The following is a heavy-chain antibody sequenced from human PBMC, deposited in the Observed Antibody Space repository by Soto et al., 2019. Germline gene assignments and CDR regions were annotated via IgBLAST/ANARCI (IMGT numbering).Heavy chain of an antibody. Sequence: ASVKVSCKASGYTFTSYGISWVRQAPGQGLEWMGWISAYNGNTNYAQKLQGRVTMTTDTSTSTAYMELRSLRSDDTAVYYCARGRSCSSTSCYSHYYYYYGMDVWGQGTTVTVSS. CDR2: ISAYNGNT. J-gene: IGHJ6*02. CDR1: GYTFTSYG. CDR3: ARGRSCSSTSCYSHYYYYYGMDV. D-gene: IGHD2-2*02. V-gene: IGHV1-18*01.